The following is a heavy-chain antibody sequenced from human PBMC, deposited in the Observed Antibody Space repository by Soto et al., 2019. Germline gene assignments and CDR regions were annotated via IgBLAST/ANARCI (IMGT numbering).Heavy chain of an antibody. D-gene: IGHD5-12*01. CDR2: ISGSGGST. J-gene: IGHJ3*01. V-gene: IGHV3-23*01. CDR3: AKMVGGYSGYPGGAFDL. Sequence: PGGSLRLSCAASGFTFSSYAMSWVRQAPGKGLEWVSAISGSGGSTYYADSVKGRFTISRDNSKNTLYLQMNSLRAEDTAVYYCAKMVGGYSGYPGGAFDLWGQGPIVTVSS. CDR1: GFTFSSYA.